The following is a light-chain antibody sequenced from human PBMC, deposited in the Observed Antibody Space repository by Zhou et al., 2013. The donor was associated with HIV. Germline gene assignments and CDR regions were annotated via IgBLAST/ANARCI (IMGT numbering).Light chain of an antibody. CDR3: QQYNSYSVT. Sequence: DIQMTQSPSSLSASVGDRITITCRASQTINNYLNWYQQKPGKAPKVLIYAASSLQSGVPSRFSGSGSGTEFTLTISSLQPDDFATYYCQQYNSYSVTFGGGTKVESK. V-gene: IGKV1-16*01. J-gene: IGKJ4*01. CDR2: AAS. CDR1: QTINNY.